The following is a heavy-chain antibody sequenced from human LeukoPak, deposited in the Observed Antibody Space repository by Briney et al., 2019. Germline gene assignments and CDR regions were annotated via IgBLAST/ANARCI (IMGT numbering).Heavy chain of an antibody. V-gene: IGHV4-34*01. CDR3: ARGYYYDTPFDP. J-gene: IGHJ5*02. Sequence: PSETLSLTCAVYGGSFSGYYWSWIRQPPGKGLEWIGEINHSGSTNYNPSLKSRVTISVDTSKNQFSLKLSSVTAADTAVYYCARGYYYDTPFDPWGQGTLVTVSS. CDR1: GGSFSGYY. CDR2: INHSGST. D-gene: IGHD3-22*01.